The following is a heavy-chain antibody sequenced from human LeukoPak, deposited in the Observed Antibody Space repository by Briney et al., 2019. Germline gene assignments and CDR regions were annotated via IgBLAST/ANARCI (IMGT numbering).Heavy chain of an antibody. CDR1: GGSITNNY. CDR3: ARYYYGSGVPRAFDI. CDR2: IYSTGSP. V-gene: IGHV4-59*08. D-gene: IGHD3-10*01. Sequence: SETLSLTCTVSGGSITNNYWSWIRQPPGKGLEWIGYIYSTGSPRYDPSLKSRVTISGDTSKNQFSLKLSSVTAADTAPYYCARYYYGSGVPRAFDIWGQGTMVAVSS. J-gene: IGHJ3*02.